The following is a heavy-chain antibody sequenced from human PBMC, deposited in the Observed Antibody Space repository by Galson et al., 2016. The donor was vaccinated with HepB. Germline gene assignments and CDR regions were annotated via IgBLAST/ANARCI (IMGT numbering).Heavy chain of an antibody. CDR1: GISVTTFEVG. D-gene: IGHD3/OR15-3a*01. V-gene: IGHV2-5*02. CDR2: IYWDDED. J-gene: IGHJ4*02. Sequence: PALVKPTQTLTLTCSVSGISVTTFEVGVGWIRQSPGKAPEWLAIIYWDDEDHYSPSLKSRLTITRDTSKNQVVLTMINMDPEDTATYYCAHRGRTRYFDTWGQGTLVTVSS. CDR3: AHRGRTRYFDT.